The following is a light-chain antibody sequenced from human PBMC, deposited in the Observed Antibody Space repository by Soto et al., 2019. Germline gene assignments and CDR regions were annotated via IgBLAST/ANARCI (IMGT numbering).Light chain of an antibody. J-gene: IGKJ4*01. V-gene: IGKV3-20*01. Sequence: EIVLTQSPGTLSLSPGERVTLSCRASQSVSSGYLAWYQQKPGQAPRLVIYGASSRPTGIPDRFSGSGSGTDFTLTISRLEPEDFAVYYCQQYATSPRLTFGAGTKVDIK. CDR2: GAS. CDR1: QSVSSGY. CDR3: QQYATSPRLT.